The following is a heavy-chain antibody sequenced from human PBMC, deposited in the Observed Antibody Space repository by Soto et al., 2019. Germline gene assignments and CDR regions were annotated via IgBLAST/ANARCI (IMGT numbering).Heavy chain of an antibody. CDR3: ARHQSYYYDSSGYYYNWFDP. CDR2: SYYSGST. J-gene: IGHJ5*02. CDR1: GGSISSYY. Sequence: SETLSLTCTVPGGSISSYYWSWIRQPPGKGLGWIGYSYYSGSTNYNPSLKSRVTISVDTSKNQFSLKLSSVTAADTAVYYCARHQSYYYDSSGYYYNWFDPWGQGTLVTVPS. V-gene: IGHV4-59*08. D-gene: IGHD3-22*01.